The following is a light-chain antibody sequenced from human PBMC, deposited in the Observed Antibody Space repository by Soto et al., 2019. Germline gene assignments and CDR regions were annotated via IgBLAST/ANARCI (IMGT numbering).Light chain of an antibody. CDR2: DAS. CDR3: QEYNSFST. Sequence: DIQMTQSPSTLSASVGDRATITCRASQTISQWLAWYQQKPGKAPKLLIYDASSLESGVPSRFSGSGFGTEFTLTISSLQPDDFATYYCQEYNSFSTFGQGTKVEIK. J-gene: IGKJ1*01. V-gene: IGKV1-5*01. CDR1: QTISQW.